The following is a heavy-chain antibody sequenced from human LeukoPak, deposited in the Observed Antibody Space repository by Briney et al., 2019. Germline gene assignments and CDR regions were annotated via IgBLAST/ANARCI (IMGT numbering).Heavy chain of an antibody. Sequence: PGGSLRLSCAASGFTFSSYEMNWVRQAPGKGLEWVSSIGSSTSYIYYADSLKGRFTISRDNAKNSVYLQMNSLRAEDTAVYYCARVVGSGSGYYFDYWGQGTLITVSS. V-gene: IGHV3-21*01. CDR2: IGSSTSYI. J-gene: IGHJ4*02. CDR1: GFTFSSYE. CDR3: ARVVGSGSGYYFDY. D-gene: IGHD3-10*01.